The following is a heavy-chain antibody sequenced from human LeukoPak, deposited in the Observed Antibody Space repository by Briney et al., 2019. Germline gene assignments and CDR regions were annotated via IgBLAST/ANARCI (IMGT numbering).Heavy chain of an antibody. Sequence: ASVKVSCKASGYTFTSYYMHWVRQAPGQGLEWMGIINPSGGSTSYAQKFQGRVTMTRDMSTSTVYMELSSLRSEDTAVYYCARSGVVVITTPKSDAFDIWGQGTMVTVSS. J-gene: IGHJ3*02. D-gene: IGHD3-22*01. CDR3: ARSGVVVITTPKSDAFDI. CDR1: GYTFTSYY. V-gene: IGHV1-46*01. CDR2: INPSGGST.